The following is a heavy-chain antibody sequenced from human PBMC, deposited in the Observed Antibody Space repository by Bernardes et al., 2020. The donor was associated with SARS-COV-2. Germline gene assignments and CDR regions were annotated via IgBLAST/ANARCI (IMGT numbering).Heavy chain of an antibody. V-gene: IGHV3-74*01. D-gene: IGHD2-15*01. J-gene: IGHJ4*02. Sequence: GWSLRLSCAASGYTFSSFWLHWVRQVPGTGLVWVARINEDGTITDYADSVKGRFTISRDNARNTLFLQMNSLRAEDTAVYYCARDVVGKEDFWGQGSLVTVSS. CDR1: GYTFSSFW. CDR2: INEDGTIT. CDR3: ARDVVGKEDF.